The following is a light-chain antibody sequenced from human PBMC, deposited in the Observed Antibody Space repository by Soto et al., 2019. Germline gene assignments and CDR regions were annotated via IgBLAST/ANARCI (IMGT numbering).Light chain of an antibody. CDR2: GAS. CDR3: QQYKNWPL. J-gene: IGKJ5*01. Sequence: MMMTQSPAPLSVSPGERVTLSCRTSHSVNSHVAWYQQKPGQAPRLLLYGASTRATGIPVRFSGSGFGTEFTLTISSLQSEDFAVSYCQQYKNWPLLGQGTRLEI. V-gene: IGKV3-15*01. CDR1: HSVNSH.